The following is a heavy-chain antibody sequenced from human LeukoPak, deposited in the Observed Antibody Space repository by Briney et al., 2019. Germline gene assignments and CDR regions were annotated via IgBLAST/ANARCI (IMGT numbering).Heavy chain of an antibody. J-gene: IGHJ5*02. Sequence: GASVKVSCKASGYTFTSYYMHWVRQAPGQGLEWMGIINPSGGSTSYAQKFQGRVTMTRDTSTSTVYMELSSPRSEDTAVYYCARDMSIAAHRYNWFDPWGQGTLVTVSS. CDR2: INPSGGST. CDR1: GYTFTSYY. D-gene: IGHD6-6*01. V-gene: IGHV1-46*01. CDR3: ARDMSIAAHRYNWFDP.